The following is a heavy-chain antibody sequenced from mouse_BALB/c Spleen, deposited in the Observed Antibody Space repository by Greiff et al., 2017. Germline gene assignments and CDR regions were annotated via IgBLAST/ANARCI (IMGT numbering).Heavy chain of an antibody. D-gene: IGHD1-2*01. J-gene: IGHJ4*01. Sequence: VQLKQSGPELVKPGASVKMSCKASGYTFTSYVMHWVKQKPGQGLEWIGYINPYNDGTKYNEKFKGKATLTSDKSSSTAYMELSSLTSEDSAVYYCARGGFITTATGAMDYWGQGTSVTVSS. CDR2: INPYNDGT. CDR1: GYTFTSYV. CDR3: ARGGFITTATGAMDY. V-gene: IGHV1-14*01.